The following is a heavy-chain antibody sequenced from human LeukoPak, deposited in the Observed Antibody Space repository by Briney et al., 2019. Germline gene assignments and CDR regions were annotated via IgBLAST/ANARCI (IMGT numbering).Heavy chain of an antibody. D-gene: IGHD4-11*01. CDR3: ARRDYSNYGGALNY. CDR2: IIYSGTTT. J-gene: IGHJ4*02. Sequence: SETLSLTCAVYGGSFSGYYWIWIRQSPGKGLEWIGEIIYSGTTTNYNPSLKSRVTISVDTSKNQFSLKLSSATAADTAVYYCARRDYSNYGGALNYWGQGTLVTVSS. V-gene: IGHV4-34*12. CDR1: GGSFSGYY.